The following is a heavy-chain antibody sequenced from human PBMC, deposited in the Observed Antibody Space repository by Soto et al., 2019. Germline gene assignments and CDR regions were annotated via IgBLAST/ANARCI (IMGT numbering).Heavy chain of an antibody. V-gene: IGHV4-39*01. D-gene: IGHD4-17*01. Sequence: SETLSLTCTVSGGSISSSSYYWGWIRQPPGKGLEWIGSIYYSGSTYYNPSLKSRVTISVDTSKNQFSLKLSSVTAADTAVYYCARPVNYGDYFYGMDVWGQGTTVTVSS. CDR2: IYYSGST. CDR3: ARPVNYGDYFYGMDV. J-gene: IGHJ6*02. CDR1: GGSISSSSYY.